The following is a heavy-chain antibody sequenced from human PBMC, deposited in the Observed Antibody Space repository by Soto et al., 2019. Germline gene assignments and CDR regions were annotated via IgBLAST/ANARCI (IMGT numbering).Heavy chain of an antibody. CDR2: IYYSGST. Sequence: QLQLQESGPGLVKPSETLSLTCTVSGGSISSSSYYWGWIRQPPGKGLEWIGSIYYSGSTYYNPSLKSRVTISVDTSKNQFSLKLSSVTAADTAVYYCARRGCSSTSCPLFDYWGQGTLDTVSS. CDR3: ARRGCSSTSCPLFDY. CDR1: GGSISSSSYY. D-gene: IGHD2-2*01. J-gene: IGHJ4*02. V-gene: IGHV4-39*01.